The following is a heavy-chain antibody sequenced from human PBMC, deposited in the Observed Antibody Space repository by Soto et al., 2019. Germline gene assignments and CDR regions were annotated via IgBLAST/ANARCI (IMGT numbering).Heavy chain of an antibody. D-gene: IGHD4-17*01. CDR2: IYYSGST. CDR3: ARDYYGDYSFDY. J-gene: IGHJ4*02. V-gene: IGHV4-59*01. Sequence: QVQLQESGPGLVKPSETLSLTCTVSGGSISSYYWSWIRQPPGKGLEWIGYIYYSGSTNYNPSLSRRFTLSVDTSKNQFSLKLSSVTAADTAVYYCARDYYGDYSFDYWGQGTLVTVSS. CDR1: GGSISSYY.